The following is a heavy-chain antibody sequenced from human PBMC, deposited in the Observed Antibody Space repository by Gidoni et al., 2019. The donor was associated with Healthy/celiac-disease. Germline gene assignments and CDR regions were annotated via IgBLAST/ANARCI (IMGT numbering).Heavy chain of an antibody. D-gene: IGHD3-3*01. J-gene: IGHJ4*02. CDR2: ISSSGSTI. V-gene: IGHV3-48*03. CDR1: GFTFSRYE. CDR3: ARGGNDFWSGYYPLDY. Sequence: EVQLVESGGGLVQPGGSLRLSCAASGFTFSRYEMNWVRQAPGKGLEWVSYISSSGSTIYYADSVKGRFTISRDNAKNSLYLQMNSLRAEDTAVYYCARGGNDFWSGYYPLDYWGQGTLVTVSS.